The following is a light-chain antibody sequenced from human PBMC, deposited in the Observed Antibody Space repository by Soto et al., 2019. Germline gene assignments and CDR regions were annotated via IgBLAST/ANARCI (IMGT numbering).Light chain of an antibody. J-gene: IGKJ2*01. CDR3: QQYGSSPYT. CDR1: QSVSSSY. V-gene: IGKV3-20*01. Sequence: IVLTRSPGTLSLSPGERATLSCRASQSVSSSYLAWYQQKPGQAPRLLIYGASSRATGIPDRFSGSGSGTDFTLTISRLEREDFAVYYCQQYGSSPYTFGQGTKLEIK. CDR2: GAS.